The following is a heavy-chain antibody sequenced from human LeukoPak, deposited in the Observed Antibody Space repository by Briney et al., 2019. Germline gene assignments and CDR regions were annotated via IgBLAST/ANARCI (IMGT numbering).Heavy chain of an antibody. D-gene: IGHD1-26*01. J-gene: IGHJ3*02. V-gene: IGHV4-39*07. CDR3: ARGEPYDI. CDR2: IYYSGST. CDR1: GGSISSSSYY. Sequence: SETLSLTCTVSGGSISSSSYYWGWIRQPPGKGLEWIGSIYYSGSTYYNPSLKSRVTISVDTSKNQFSLKLSSVTAADTAVYYCARGEPYDIWGQGTMVTVSS.